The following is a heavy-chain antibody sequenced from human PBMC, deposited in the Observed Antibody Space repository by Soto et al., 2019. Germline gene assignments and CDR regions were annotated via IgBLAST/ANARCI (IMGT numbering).Heavy chain of an antibody. CDR1: GGSISNYY. CDR3: ARHRYSYGVYYFDY. Sequence: QVQLQESGPGLVKPSETLSLTCIVSGGSISNYYWSWIRQPPGKGLEWIGYIYYSGSTNYNPSLPRRVTISVDTSKNQFSLNLSSVPAADTAVYYCARHRYSYGVYYFDYWGQGTLVTVSS. V-gene: IGHV4-59*08. J-gene: IGHJ4*02. D-gene: IGHD5-18*01. CDR2: IYYSGST.